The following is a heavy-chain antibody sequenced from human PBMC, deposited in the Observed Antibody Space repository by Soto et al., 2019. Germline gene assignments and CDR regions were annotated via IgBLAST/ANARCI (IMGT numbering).Heavy chain of an antibody. V-gene: IGHV1-18*01. D-gene: IGHD3-22*01. CDR2: IGAYNGNT. CDR1: GYTFTSYG. Sequence: QVQLVQSGAEVKKPGASVKVSCKASGYTFTSYGISWVRQAPGQGLEWMGWIGAYNGNTNYAQKLQGRVTMTTDTATSTAYMELRSLRSDDTAVYYCARGPVPYYYDSSGYPDYWGQGTLVTVSS. J-gene: IGHJ4*02. CDR3: ARGPVPYYYDSSGYPDY.